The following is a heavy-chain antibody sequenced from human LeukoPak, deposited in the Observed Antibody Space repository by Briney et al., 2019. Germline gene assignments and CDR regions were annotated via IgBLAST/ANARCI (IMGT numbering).Heavy chain of an antibody. D-gene: IGHD5-18*01. CDR3: GGVARTAMASYYYYYMDV. V-gene: IGHV4-34*01. Sequence: SETLSLTCAVYGGSFSGYYWSWIRQPPGKGLEWIGEINHSGSTNYNPSLKSRVTISVDTSKNQFSLKLSSVTAADTAVYYCGGVARTAMASYYYYYMDVWGKGATVTVSS. J-gene: IGHJ6*03. CDR2: INHSGST. CDR1: GGSFSGYY.